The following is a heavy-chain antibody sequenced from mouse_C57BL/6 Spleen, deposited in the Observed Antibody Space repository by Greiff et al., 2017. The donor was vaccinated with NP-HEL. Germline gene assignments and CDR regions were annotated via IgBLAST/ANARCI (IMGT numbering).Heavy chain of an antibody. CDR2: ISSGSSTL. CDR1: GFTFSDYG. J-gene: IGHJ2*01. D-gene: IGHD2-5*01. CDR3: ARHSNYDY. Sequence: EVMLVESGGGLVKPGGSLKLSCAASGFTFSDYGMHWVRQAPEKGLEWVAYISSGSSTLYYADTVKGRFTISRDNATNTLFLQMTSLRSEDTAMYYCARHSNYDYWGQGTTLTVSS. V-gene: IGHV5-17*01.